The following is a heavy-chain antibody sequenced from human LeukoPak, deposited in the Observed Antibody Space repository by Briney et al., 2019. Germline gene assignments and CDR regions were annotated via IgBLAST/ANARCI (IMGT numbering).Heavy chain of an antibody. V-gene: IGHV1-2*02. J-gene: IGHJ4*02. CDR2: INPNSGGT. D-gene: IGHD3-22*01. CDR1: GYTFTGYY. CDR3: AGDRYYYDSSGYWRGDY. Sequence: ASVKVSCKASGYTFTGYYMHWVRQAPGQGLEWMGWINPNSGGTNYAQKFQGRVTMTRDTSISTAYMELSSLRSEDTAVYYCAGDRYYYDSSGYWRGDYWGQGTLVTVSS.